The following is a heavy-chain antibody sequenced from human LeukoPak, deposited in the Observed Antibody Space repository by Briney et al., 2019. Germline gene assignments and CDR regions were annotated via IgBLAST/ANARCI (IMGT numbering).Heavy chain of an antibody. CDR2: IKTKTEGETT. Sequence: GGSLRLSCAASGFTSGNAWMSWVRQAPGKGLEWVGRIKTKTEGETTDYAAPVKGRFTVSRDDPKNTLYLQMNSLKTEDTAVYYCTSPSPDHYGDYFRGYWGQGTLVTVSS. CDR3: TSPSPDHYGDYFRGY. J-gene: IGHJ4*02. D-gene: IGHD4-17*01. V-gene: IGHV3-15*01. CDR1: GFTSGNAW.